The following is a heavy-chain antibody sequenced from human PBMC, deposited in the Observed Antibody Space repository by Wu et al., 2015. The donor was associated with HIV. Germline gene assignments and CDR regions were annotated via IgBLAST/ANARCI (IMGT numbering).Heavy chain of an antibody. CDR2: IIPIFGTA. J-gene: IGHJ4*02. CDR1: GYTFTRYD. V-gene: IGHV1-69*01. D-gene: IGHD6-13*01. Sequence: QVQLVQSGAEVKKPGASVKVSCKASGYTFTRYDINWVRQAPGQGLEWTGGIIPIFGTATYAQTFQGRATITSDESTSTAYMEVTGLTSEDTAVYYCARGFSSTWYDYFDLWGQGTLVSVSS. CDR3: ARGFSSTWYDYFDL.